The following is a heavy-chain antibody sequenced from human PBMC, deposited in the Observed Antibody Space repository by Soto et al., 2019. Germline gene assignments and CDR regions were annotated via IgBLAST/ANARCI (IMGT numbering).Heavy chain of an antibody. J-gene: IGHJ4*02. CDR3: AAGYSSSWYGGDY. CDR2: IYYSGST. Sequence: SETLSLTCTVFGGSISSSSYYWGWIRQPPGKGLEWIGSIYYSGSTYYNPSLKSRVTISVDTSKNQFSLKLSSVTAADTAVYYCAAGYSSSWYGGDYWGQGTWSPSPQ. V-gene: IGHV4-39*01. CDR1: GGSISSSSYY. D-gene: IGHD6-13*01.